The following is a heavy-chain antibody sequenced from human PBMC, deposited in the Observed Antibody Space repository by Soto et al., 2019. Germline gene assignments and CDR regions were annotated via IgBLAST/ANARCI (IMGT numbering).Heavy chain of an antibody. Sequence: EASVKVSCKASGGTFSSYAISWVRQAPGQGLEWMGGIIPIFGTANYAQKFQGRVTITADESTSTAYMELSSLRSEGTAVYYCARDEEFYYDSSGYPLDYWGQGTLVTVSS. J-gene: IGHJ4*02. CDR1: GGTFSSYA. D-gene: IGHD3-22*01. CDR2: IIPIFGTA. CDR3: ARDEEFYYDSSGYPLDY. V-gene: IGHV1-69*13.